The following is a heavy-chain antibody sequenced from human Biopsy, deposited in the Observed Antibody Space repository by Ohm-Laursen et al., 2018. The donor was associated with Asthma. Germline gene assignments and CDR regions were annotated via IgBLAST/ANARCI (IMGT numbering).Heavy chain of an antibody. V-gene: IGHV1-3*04. CDR1: GYNFISFA. D-gene: IGHD3-9*01. Sequence: ATVKISCKASGYNFISFAIHWVRQAPGQRLEWMGCVNTGNGDTKYSQKFQGRVIITRDTSASTAYMELRSLRSEDTATYYCARTYYDFLTGQVKDVFGVWGHGKMVTVSS. CDR2: VNTGNGDT. J-gene: IGHJ3*01. CDR3: ARTYYDFLTGQVKDVFGV.